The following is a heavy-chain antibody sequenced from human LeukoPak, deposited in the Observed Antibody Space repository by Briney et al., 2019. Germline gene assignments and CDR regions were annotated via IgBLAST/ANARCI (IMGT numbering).Heavy chain of an antibody. J-gene: IGHJ5*02. CDR1: GYTFTNYY. V-gene: IGHV1-46*01. Sequence: ASVKVSCKASGYTFTNYYIHWVRQAPGQGLEWMGLINPGGDNTNYAQNFQGRVTMTRDTSASTVYMELSSLRSDDTAVYYCARDSIAEENWFDPWGQGTLVTVSS. CDR2: INPGGDNT. CDR3: ARDSIAEENWFDP.